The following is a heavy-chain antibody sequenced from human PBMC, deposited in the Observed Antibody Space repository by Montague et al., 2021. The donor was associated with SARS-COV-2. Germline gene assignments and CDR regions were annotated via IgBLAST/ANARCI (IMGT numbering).Heavy chain of an antibody. CDR2: IYWDDDK. D-gene: IGHD1-1*01. CDR1: GFSLSTSGVG. Sequence: PALVKPTQTLTLTCTFSGFSLSTSGVGVGWIRQPPGKALEWLALIYWDDDKRYSPSLKSRLTITKDTSKNQVVLTMTNMDPVDTATYYCAHRRPLWRYFDYWGQGTLVTVSS. CDR3: AHRRPLWRYFDY. J-gene: IGHJ4*02. V-gene: IGHV2-5*02.